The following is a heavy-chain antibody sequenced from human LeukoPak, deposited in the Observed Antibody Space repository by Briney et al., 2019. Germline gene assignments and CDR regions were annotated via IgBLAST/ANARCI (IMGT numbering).Heavy chain of an antibody. D-gene: IGHD5-24*01. J-gene: IGHJ4*02. CDR1: GGSFSGYY. V-gene: IGHV4-34*01. Sequence: KASETLSLTCAVYGGSFSGYYWSWIRQPPGKGLEWIGEINHSGSTNYNPSLKSRVTISVDTSKNQFSLKLGSVTAADTAVYYCARGGMAWLQQARSFDYWGQGTLVTVSS. CDR3: ARGGMAWLQQARSFDY. CDR2: INHSGST.